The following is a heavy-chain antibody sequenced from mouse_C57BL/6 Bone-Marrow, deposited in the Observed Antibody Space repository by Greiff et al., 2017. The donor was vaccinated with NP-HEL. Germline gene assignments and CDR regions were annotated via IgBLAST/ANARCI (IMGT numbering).Heavy chain of an antibody. CDR3: ARGLTGYWYFDV. J-gene: IGHJ1*03. Sequence: QVQLQQSGAELVRPGASVKLSCKASGYTFTDYYINWVKQRPGQGLEWIARIYPGSGNTYYNEKFKGKATLTAEKSSSTAYMQLSSLTSEDSAVYFCARGLTGYWYFDVWGTGTTVTVSS. CDR2: IYPGSGNT. D-gene: IGHD4-1*01. V-gene: IGHV1-76*01. CDR1: GYTFTDYY.